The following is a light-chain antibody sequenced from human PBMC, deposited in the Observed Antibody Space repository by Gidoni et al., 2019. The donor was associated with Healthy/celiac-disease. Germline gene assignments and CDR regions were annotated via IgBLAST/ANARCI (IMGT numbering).Light chain of an antibody. V-gene: IGKV3-20*01. Sequence: EIVLTQSPGTLPLSPGERATLSCRASQSVSSSYLAWYQQKPGQAPRLLIYGASNRATGIPDRFSGSGSGTDFTLTISRLEPEDFAVYYCQQYGSSPQTLGQGTRLEIK. CDR2: GAS. CDR3: QQYGSSPQT. CDR1: QSVSSSY. J-gene: IGKJ5*01.